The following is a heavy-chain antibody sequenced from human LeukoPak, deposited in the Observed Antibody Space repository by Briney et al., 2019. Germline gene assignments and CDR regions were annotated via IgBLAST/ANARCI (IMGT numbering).Heavy chain of an antibody. Sequence: GGSLRLSCTASGFTFTQCSMHWVRQAPGKGLEWVAVISYDGSRKYYADSVKGRFTISRDNSKNTLYLQMNSLRIEDTAVYYCAKYGMTTVTYIDYWGQGTLVTVSS. CDR1: GFTFTQCS. CDR3: AKYGMTTVTYIDY. CDR2: ISYDGSRK. V-gene: IGHV3-30-3*02. J-gene: IGHJ4*02. D-gene: IGHD4-17*01.